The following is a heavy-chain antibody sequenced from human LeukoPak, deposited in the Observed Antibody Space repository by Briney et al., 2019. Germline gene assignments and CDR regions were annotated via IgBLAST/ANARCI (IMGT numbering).Heavy chain of an antibody. CDR3: ARAIVPAAISYYYYYMDV. Sequence: ASVKVSCKASGYTFTGYYMHWVRQAPGQGLEWMGWINPNSGGTNYAQKFQGRVIMTRDTSISTAYMELSRLRSDDTAVYYCARAIVPAAISYYYYYMDVWGKGTTVTISS. J-gene: IGHJ6*03. CDR2: INPNSGGT. CDR1: GYTFTGYY. V-gene: IGHV1-2*02. D-gene: IGHD2-2*01.